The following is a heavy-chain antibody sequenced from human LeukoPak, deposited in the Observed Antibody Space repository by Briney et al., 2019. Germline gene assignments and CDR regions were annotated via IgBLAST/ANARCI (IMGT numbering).Heavy chain of an antibody. CDR1: GYTFTSYG. V-gene: IGHV1-18*01. J-gene: IGHJ6*03. CDR3: ARVHYYYYYMDV. CDR2: ISAYNGNT. Sequence: ATVKVSCKASGYTFTSYGISWVRQAPGQGLEWMGWISAYNGNTNYAQKLQGRVTMTTDTSTSTAYMELRSLRSDDTAVYYCARVHYYYYYMDVWGKGTTVTVSS.